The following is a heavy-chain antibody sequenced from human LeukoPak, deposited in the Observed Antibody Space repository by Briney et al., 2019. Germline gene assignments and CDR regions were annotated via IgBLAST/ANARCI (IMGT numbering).Heavy chain of an antibody. V-gene: IGHV4-59*01. Sequence: PSETLSLTCTVSGGSISSYYWSWIRQPPGKGLEWIGYIYYSGSTNYNPSLKSRVTISVDTSKNQFSLKLSSVTAADTAVYYCARVSLAMVTQFDYWGQGTLVTVSS. D-gene: IGHD5-18*01. CDR2: IYYSGST. CDR3: ARVSLAMVTQFDY. CDR1: GGSISSYY. J-gene: IGHJ4*02.